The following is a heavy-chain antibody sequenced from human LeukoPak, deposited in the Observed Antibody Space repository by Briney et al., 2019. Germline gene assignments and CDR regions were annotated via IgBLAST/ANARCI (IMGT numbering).Heavy chain of an antibody. Sequence: PGGSLRLSCAASGFTFSSYSMNWVRQAPGKGLEWVSSISSSSSYIYYADSVKGRFTISRDNSKNTLYLQMNSLRAEDTAVYYCAKKPVRGNFYYFDYWGQGTLVTVSS. V-gene: IGHV3-21*04. CDR3: AKKPVRGNFYYFDY. D-gene: IGHD2-21*02. CDR1: GFTFSSYS. CDR2: ISSSSSYI. J-gene: IGHJ4*02.